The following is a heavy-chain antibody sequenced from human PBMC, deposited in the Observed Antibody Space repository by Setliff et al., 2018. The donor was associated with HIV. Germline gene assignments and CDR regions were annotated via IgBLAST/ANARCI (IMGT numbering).Heavy chain of an antibody. D-gene: IGHD1-1*01. J-gene: IGHJ4*02. CDR3: ASARIPTGGTSTSLDY. CDR1: GYAFNSYT. Sequence: GASVKVSCKASGYAFNSYTLNWVRQATGRGLEWMGWINPNSDNTAYARKFQGRLTMTRNTSTGTVYMELSSLRSEDTAVYYCASARIPTGGTSTSLDYWGQGALVTVSS. V-gene: IGHV1-8*01. CDR2: INPNSDNT.